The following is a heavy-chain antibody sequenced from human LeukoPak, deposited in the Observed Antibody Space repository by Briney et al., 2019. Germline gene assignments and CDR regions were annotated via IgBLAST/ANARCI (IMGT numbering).Heavy chain of an antibody. CDR1: GFTFSNCA. CDR2: ITGSGSST. D-gene: IGHD1-26*01. CDR3: AKARWSYSFDY. Sequence: GASLRLSCAASGFTFSNCAMHWVRKAPGKGLEWVSVITGSGSSTSYADSVKGRFTMSRDNSKNTLYLQMNSLRGDDTAVYYCAKARWSYSFDYWGQGTLVTVSS. J-gene: IGHJ4*02. V-gene: IGHV3-23*01.